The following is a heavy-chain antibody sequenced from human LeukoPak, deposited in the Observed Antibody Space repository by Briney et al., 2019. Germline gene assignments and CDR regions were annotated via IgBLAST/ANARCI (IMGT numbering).Heavy chain of an antibody. CDR1: GFTFSDYY. CDR3: ARPTSTRYYGSGSYYIGNDVTNYYYYYYMDV. V-gene: IGHV3-11*01. CDR2: ISSSGSTI. Sequence: GGSLRLSCAASGFTFSDYYMSWIRQAPGKGLKWVSYISSSGSTIYYADSVKGRFTISRDNAKNSLYLQMNSLRAEDTAVYYCARPTSTRYYGSGSYYIGNDVTNYYYYYYMDVWGKGTTVTISS. J-gene: IGHJ6*03. D-gene: IGHD3-10*01.